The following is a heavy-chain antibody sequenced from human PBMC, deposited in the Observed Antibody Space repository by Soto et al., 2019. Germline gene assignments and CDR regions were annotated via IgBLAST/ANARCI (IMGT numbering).Heavy chain of an antibody. CDR2: IDPSDSYT. CDR3: ARTHCSGGSCYYYGMDV. V-gene: IGHV5-10-1*01. D-gene: IGHD2-15*01. CDR1: GYIFTSYW. Sequence: GESLKISCKGSGYIFTSYWISWVRQMPGKCLEWMGRIDPSDSYTNYSPSLQGHVTISADTYISTAYLQWSSLKASDTAMYYCARTHCSGGSCYYYGMDVSGQGTTVTVSS. J-gene: IGHJ6*02.